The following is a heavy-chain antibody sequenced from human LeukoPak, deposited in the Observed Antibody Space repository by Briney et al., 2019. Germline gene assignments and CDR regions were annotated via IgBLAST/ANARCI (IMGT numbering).Heavy chain of an antibody. V-gene: IGHV3-23*01. CDR2: ISGSGGST. J-gene: IGHJ4*02. CDR1: GFTFSSYG. Sequence: PGGSLRLSCAASGFTFSSYGMSWVRQAPGKGLEWVSAISGSGGSTYYADSVKGRFTISRDNSKNTLYLQMNSLRAEDTAVYYCAKVVRLGKTRSGGILDYWGQGTLVTVSS. D-gene: IGHD2-15*01. CDR3: AKVVRLGKTRSGGILDY.